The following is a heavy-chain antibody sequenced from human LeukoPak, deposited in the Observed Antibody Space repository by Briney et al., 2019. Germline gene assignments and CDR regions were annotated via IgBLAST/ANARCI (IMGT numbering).Heavy chain of an antibody. D-gene: IGHD3-22*01. J-gene: IGHJ4*02. CDR3: ARAHYDSSGSYYFDY. CDR1: GGSISSYY. Sequence: PSETLSLTCTVSGGSISSYYWSWIRQPPGKGLEWIGYIYYSGSTNYNPSLKSRVTISVDTSKNQFSLKLSSVTAADTAVYYCARAHYDSSGSYYFDYWGQGTLVTVSS. CDR2: IYYSGST. V-gene: IGHV4-59*01.